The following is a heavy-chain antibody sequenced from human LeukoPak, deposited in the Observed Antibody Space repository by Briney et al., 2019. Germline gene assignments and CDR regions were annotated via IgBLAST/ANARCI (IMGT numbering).Heavy chain of an antibody. V-gene: IGHV3-15*01. Sequence: PGGSLRLSCAASGFTFSNAWMTWVRQAPGKGLEWVGRIRGKTDGGTRDYAAPVKGRFTISKDDSKNTLYLQMTSLKIEDTAVYYCILAAAGPAYWGQGTLVTVSS. CDR3: ILAAAGPAY. D-gene: IGHD6-13*01. J-gene: IGHJ4*02. CDR1: GFTFSNAW. CDR2: IRGKTDGGTR.